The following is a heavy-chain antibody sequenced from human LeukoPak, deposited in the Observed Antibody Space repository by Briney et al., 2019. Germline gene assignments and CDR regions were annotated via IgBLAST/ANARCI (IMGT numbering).Heavy chain of an antibody. V-gene: IGHV4-34*01. D-gene: IGHD2-21*01. CDR2: INHSGST. CDR1: GGSFSGYY. CDR3: ARGVVIAPQTFDY. J-gene: IGHJ4*02. Sequence: PSETLSLTCAVYGGSFSGYYWSWIRQPPGKGLEWIGEINHSGSTNYNPSLKSRVTISVDTSKNQFSLKLSSVTAADTAVYYCARGVVIAPQTFDYWGQGTLVTVSS.